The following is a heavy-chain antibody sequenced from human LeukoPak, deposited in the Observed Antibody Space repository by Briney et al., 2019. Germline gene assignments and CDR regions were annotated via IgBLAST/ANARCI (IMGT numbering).Heavy chain of an antibody. CDR2: IYYSGST. CDR3: ARSPRIAVAGLAPSFDH. V-gene: IGHV4-39*01. CDR1: GGSISSSSYY. J-gene: IGHJ4*02. Sequence: SETLSLTCTVSGGSISSSSYYWGWIRQPPGKGLEWIGSIYYSGSTYYNPSLKSRVTISVDTSKNQFSLKLSSVTAADTAVYYCARSPRIAVAGLAPSFDHWGQGTLVTVSS. D-gene: IGHD6-19*01.